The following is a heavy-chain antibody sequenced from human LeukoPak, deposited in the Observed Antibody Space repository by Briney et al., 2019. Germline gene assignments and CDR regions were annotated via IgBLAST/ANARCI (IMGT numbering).Heavy chain of an antibody. CDR2: ISSSSSTI. D-gene: IGHD2-2*01. Sequence: GGSLRLSCAASGFTFRSYSMNWVRQAPGKGLEWVSYISSSSSTIYYANSVKGRFTISRDNAKNSLYLQMNSLRAEDTAVYYCARDGNRRGYCSSTSCPNWFDPWGQGTLVTVSS. CDR1: GFTFRSYS. CDR3: ARDGNRRGYCSSTSCPNWFDP. V-gene: IGHV3-48*01. J-gene: IGHJ5*02.